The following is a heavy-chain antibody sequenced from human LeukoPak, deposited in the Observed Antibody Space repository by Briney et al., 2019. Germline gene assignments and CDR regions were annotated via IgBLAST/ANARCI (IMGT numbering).Heavy chain of an antibody. CDR3: ARVYVYSSSWYFDY. J-gene: IGHJ4*02. CDR1: GYSISSGYY. V-gene: IGHV4-38-2*02. Sequence: KASETLSLTCTVSGYSISSGYYWGWIRQPPGKGLEWIGSIYHSGSTYYNPSLKSRVTISVDTSKNQFSLKLSSVTAADTAVYYCARVYVYSSSWYFDYWGQGTLVTVSS. D-gene: IGHD6-13*01. CDR2: IYHSGST.